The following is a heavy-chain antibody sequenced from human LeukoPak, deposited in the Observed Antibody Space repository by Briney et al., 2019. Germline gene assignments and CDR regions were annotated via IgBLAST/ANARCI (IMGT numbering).Heavy chain of an antibody. CDR2: ISSSSSYI. V-gene: IGHV3-21*01. CDR3: VRAEDLVVPAASFDY. CDR1: GFTFSSYS. Sequence: GGSLRLSCAASGFTFSSYSMNWVRQAPGKGLEWVSSISSSSSYIYYADSVKGRFTISRDNAKNSLYLQMNSLRAEDTAVYYCVRAEDLVVPAASFDYWGQGTLVTVSS. D-gene: IGHD2-2*01. J-gene: IGHJ4*02.